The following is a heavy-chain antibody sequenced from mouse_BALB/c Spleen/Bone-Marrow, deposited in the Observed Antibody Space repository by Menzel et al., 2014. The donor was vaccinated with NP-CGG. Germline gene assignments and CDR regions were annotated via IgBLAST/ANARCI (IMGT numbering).Heavy chain of an antibody. V-gene: IGHV1S81*02. CDR3: AARLSHLAMDY. CDR2: INPSNGRT. Sequence: VQLQQSGAELVKPGASLKLSCKASGYTFTNYWIHWVKQRPGQGLEWIGEINPSNGRTNYNEKFKTKATLTVDKSSSADYMQLSSLTSEDSAVKYCAARLSHLAMDYWGQGTSVTISS. J-gene: IGHJ4*01. CDR1: GYTFTNYW. D-gene: IGHD2-2*01.